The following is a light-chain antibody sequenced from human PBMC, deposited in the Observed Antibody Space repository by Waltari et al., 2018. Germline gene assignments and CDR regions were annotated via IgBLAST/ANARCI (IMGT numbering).Light chain of an antibody. J-gene: IGLJ3*02. CDR2: EVI. CDR3: CSYAGRNIWV. V-gene: IGLV2-23*02. CDR1: SSDVGFYNL. Sequence: QSALTQPASVSGSPGQSITISCTGTSSDVGFYNLVSWYQQHPAKAPKLMVDEVIARTSGVSTRFSGSKSGNTASLTISGLQAEDEADYYCCSYAGRNIWVFGGGTKVTVL.